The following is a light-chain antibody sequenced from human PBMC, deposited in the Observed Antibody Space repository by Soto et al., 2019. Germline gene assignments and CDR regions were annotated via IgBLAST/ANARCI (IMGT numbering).Light chain of an antibody. CDR1: QDISTY. CDR3: QQLHIYPRT. J-gene: IGKJ1*01. Sequence: DIQLTQSPSFLSASVGDRVTITCRASQDISTYLAWYNQKPDKAPSLLIYTASTLQSGVPSRFSGRASRTEFTLTIRSLQPEDVGTYYCQQLHIYPRTFGQGTKVEI. V-gene: IGKV1-9*01. CDR2: TAS.